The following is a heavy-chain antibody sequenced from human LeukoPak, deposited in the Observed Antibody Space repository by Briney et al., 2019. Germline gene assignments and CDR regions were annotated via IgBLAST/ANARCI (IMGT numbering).Heavy chain of an antibody. V-gene: IGHV4-59*01. Sequence: SETLSLTCAVYGGSFSGYYWSWIRQPPGKGLEWIGYIYYSGSTNYNPSLKSRVTISVDTSKNQFSLKLSSVTAADTAVYYCARKGEIWGQGTMVTVSS. CDR2: IYYSGST. CDR3: ARKGEI. CDR1: GGSFSGYY. J-gene: IGHJ3*02.